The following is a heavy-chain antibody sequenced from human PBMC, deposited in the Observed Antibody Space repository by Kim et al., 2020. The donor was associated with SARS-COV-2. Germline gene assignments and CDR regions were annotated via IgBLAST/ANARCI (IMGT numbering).Heavy chain of an antibody. Sequence: SVKVSCKTSGGTFSSYAVSWVRQAPGQGLEWMGVIIPIFGTSNSVNYAQKFQGRVTITADESTRTAYMELRSLISEDTAVYYCAVRDRRDFSSGYYITWAQGTLVTVSS. CDR3: AVRDRRDFSSGYYIT. J-gene: IGHJ4*02. CDR1: GGTFSSYA. V-gene: IGHV1-69*13. CDR2: IIPIFGTS. D-gene: IGHD3-3*01.